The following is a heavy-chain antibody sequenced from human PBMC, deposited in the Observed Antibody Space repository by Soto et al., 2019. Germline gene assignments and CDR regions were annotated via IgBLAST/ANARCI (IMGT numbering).Heavy chain of an antibody. CDR2: INAGNGNT. Sequence: ASVKVSCKASGYTLTSYAMHWVRQAPGQRLEWMGWINAGNGNTKYSQKFQGRVTITRDTSASTAYMELSSLRSEDTAVYYCARILYYDFWSGYYYGMDVWGQGTTVTVSS. CDR1: GYTLTSYA. V-gene: IGHV1-3*01. J-gene: IGHJ6*02. D-gene: IGHD3-3*01. CDR3: ARILYYDFWSGYYYGMDV.